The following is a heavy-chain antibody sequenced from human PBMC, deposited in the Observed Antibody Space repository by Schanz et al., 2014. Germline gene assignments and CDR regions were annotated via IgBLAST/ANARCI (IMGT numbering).Heavy chain of an antibody. Sequence: QVQLQESGPGLVRPSQTLSLTCTVSGDSISSGSYYWSWIRQHPGKGLEWIGYIYYRGSTYYNPSLKSRVTISTDMSRNQFSLRLKSVTAADTALYYCARERDALDIWGQGTVVTVSS. V-gene: IGHV4-31*03. CDR3: ARERDALDI. CDR2: IYYRGST. J-gene: IGHJ3*02. CDR1: GDSISSGSYY.